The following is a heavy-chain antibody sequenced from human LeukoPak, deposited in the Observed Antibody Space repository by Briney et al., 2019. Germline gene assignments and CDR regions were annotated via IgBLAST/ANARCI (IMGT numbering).Heavy chain of an antibody. CDR3: ARIRICCCFVP. CDR2: IKEDGSKK. V-gene: IGHV3-7*01. Sequence: PGGSLRLSCAASGFSFSTYWMSWIRQAPGKGLEWMANIKEDGSKKYYVASVKCRFTISRDNAKNSLYLQATRLRAEDTAVYYCARIRICCCFVPWGQGTLVTVSS. CDR1: GFSFSTYW. J-gene: IGHJ5*02. D-gene: IGHD2/OR15-2a*01.